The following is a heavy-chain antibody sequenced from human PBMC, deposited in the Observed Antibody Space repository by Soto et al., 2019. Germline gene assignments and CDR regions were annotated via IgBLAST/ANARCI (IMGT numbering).Heavy chain of an antibody. D-gene: IGHD2-21*02. CDR2: IGTAGDT. J-gene: IGHJ4*02. CDR1: GFTFSTYD. Sequence: EVQLVESGGGLVQPGGSLRLSCAASGFTFSTYDMHWVRQVTGKGLEWVSVIGTAGDTYYPDSVRGGFTISRDNAKNSLYLQMNSLRAGDTAVYYCGRDGGYYGIDSWGQGTLVTVSS. V-gene: IGHV3-13*01. CDR3: GRDGGYYGIDS.